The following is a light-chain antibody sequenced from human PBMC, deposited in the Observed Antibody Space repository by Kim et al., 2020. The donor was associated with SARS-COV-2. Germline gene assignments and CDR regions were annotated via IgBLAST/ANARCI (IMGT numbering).Light chain of an antibody. CDR2: GAS. CDR1: QSVSSN. CDR3: QHYNNWPSWT. Sequence: SPGERATLSCRASQSVSSNLAWYQQKPGQAPRLLIYGASTRATGIPARFSGSGSGTEFTLTISSLQSEDFAVYYCQHYNNWPSWTFGQGTKVDIK. V-gene: IGKV3-15*01. J-gene: IGKJ1*01.